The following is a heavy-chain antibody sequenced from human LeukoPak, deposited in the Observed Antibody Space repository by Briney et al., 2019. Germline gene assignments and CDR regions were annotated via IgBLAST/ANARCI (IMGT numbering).Heavy chain of an antibody. Sequence: HPGGSLRLSCAASGFTFSSYEMNWVRQAPGKGQEWVSYISSSGSTIYYADSVKGRFTISRDNAKNSLFLQMNSLRAEDTAVYYCARWNFLDCWGQGTLVTVSS. CDR2: ISSSGSTI. J-gene: IGHJ4*02. CDR3: ARWNFLDC. CDR1: GFTFSSYE. V-gene: IGHV3-48*03. D-gene: IGHD1-7*01.